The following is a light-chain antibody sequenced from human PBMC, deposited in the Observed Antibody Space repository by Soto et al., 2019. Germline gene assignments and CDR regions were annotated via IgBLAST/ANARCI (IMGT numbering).Light chain of an antibody. CDR1: QSISSY. CDR3: QQSYSTTPT. J-gene: IGKJ1*01. CDR2: AAS. V-gene: IGKV1-39*01. Sequence: DIQMTQSPSSLSASVGDRVTITCRESQSISSYLNWYQQKPCKAPKLLIYAASSLQSGVPSRFSGSGSGTDITLTISSLQPEDFATYYCQQSYSTTPTFGQGTKVEIK.